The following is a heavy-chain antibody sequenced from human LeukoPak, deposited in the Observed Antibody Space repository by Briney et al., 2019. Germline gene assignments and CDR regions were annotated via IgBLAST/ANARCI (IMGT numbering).Heavy chain of an antibody. J-gene: IGHJ4*02. D-gene: IGHD2-21*02. CDR1: GFTFSSYA. V-gene: IGHV3-21*06. CDR2: ISTSPSSM. CDR3: ARGGTYCGDGCYGTNY. Sequence: GGPLRLSCTASGFTFSSYAMNWVRQAPGKGLEWVSSISTSPSSMYYADSVKGRFTISRDNAKNSLYLQMNSLRDEDTAVYYCARGGTYCGDGCYGTNYWGQGTLVTVSS.